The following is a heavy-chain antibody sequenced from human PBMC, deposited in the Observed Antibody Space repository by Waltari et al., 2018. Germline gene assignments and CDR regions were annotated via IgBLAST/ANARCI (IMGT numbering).Heavy chain of an antibody. J-gene: IGHJ4*02. Sequence: QVQLQQWGAGLLKPSETLSLTCAVSGGSFSGYYWTWIRQPPGKGLEWIGEINHSGSTNYNPSLKSRVTISVDTSKNQFSLKLSSVTAADTAVYYCACRSGSYYGYWGQGTLVTVSS. D-gene: IGHD1-26*01. CDR3: ACRSGSYYGY. CDR2: INHSGST. CDR1: GGSFSGYY. V-gene: IGHV4-34*01.